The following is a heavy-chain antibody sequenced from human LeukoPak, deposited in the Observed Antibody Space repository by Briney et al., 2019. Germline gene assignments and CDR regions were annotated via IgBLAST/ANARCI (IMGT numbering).Heavy chain of an antibody. V-gene: IGHV3-7*01. CDR2: IKQDGSEK. CDR3: ARELVIGILNWFGP. Sequence: PGGSLRLSCAASRITFSTYWMSWVRQAPGKGLEWVANIKQDGSEKYYVDSVKGRFTISRDNAKNSLYLQMNSLRAEDTAVYYCARELVIGILNWFGPWGQGTLVTVSS. CDR1: RITFSTYW. J-gene: IGHJ5*02. D-gene: IGHD3-16*02.